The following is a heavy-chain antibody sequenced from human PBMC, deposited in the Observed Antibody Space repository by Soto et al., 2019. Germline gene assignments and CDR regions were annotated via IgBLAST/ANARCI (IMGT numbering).Heavy chain of an antibody. D-gene: IGHD2-15*01. CDR3: ARAYSGRLPRRADYYYAMDV. J-gene: IGHJ6*02. CDR1: GFSFSTYD. V-gene: IGHV3-13*05. Sequence: GGPLSLSCAASGFSFSTYDMHWVRQVSGKGLEWVSAIGSADDPYYLGSVKGRFTISRENAKNSLYLQMNSLRAGDTAVYYCARAYSGRLPRRADYYYAMDVWGLGTTVTVSS. CDR2: IGSADDP.